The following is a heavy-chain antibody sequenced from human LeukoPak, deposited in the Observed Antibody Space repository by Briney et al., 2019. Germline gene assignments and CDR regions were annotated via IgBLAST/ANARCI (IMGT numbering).Heavy chain of an antibody. Sequence: ASVKVSCKASGYTFTSYDINWVRQAPGQGHEWMGWISPYNGNTDYAQKLQGRVSMTTDTSTSTAYMELRSLTSDDTAVYYCARAATQWLVDAFDIWGQGTTVTVSS. CDR2: ISPYNGNT. V-gene: IGHV1-18*01. CDR1: GYTFTSYD. J-gene: IGHJ3*02. D-gene: IGHD6-19*01. CDR3: ARAATQWLVDAFDI.